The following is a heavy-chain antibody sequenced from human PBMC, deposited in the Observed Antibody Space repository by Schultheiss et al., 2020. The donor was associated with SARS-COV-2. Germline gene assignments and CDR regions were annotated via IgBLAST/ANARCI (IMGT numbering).Heavy chain of an antibody. D-gene: IGHD3-3*01. J-gene: IGHJ6*02. CDR1: GYTFTSYY. CDR3: ARPLSGHDFWSGYVGHYYYGMDV. Sequence: ASVKVSCKASGYTFTSYYMHWVRQAPGQGLEWMGWINPTNGDTKYAQRFQGRVTITADESTSTAYMELSSLRSEDTAVYYCARPLSGHDFWSGYVGHYYYGMDVWGQGTTVTVSS. CDR2: INPTNGDT. V-gene: IGHV1-2*02.